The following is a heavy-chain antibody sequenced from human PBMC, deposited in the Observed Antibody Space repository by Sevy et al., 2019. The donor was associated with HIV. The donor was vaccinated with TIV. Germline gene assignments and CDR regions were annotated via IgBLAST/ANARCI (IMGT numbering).Heavy chain of an antibody. Sequence: SETLSLTCTVSGASIRDSSYYWAWIRQPPGKGLEWIGNIYSYGETYYNSSLKSRVTISVDTSKNQFSLRLTSMTAADTAIYFCARSMEQQLDAFDIWGQGTMVTVSS. V-gene: IGHV4-39*01. CDR1: GASIRDSSYY. D-gene: IGHD6-13*01. J-gene: IGHJ3*02. CDR2: IYSYGET. CDR3: ARSMEQQLDAFDI.